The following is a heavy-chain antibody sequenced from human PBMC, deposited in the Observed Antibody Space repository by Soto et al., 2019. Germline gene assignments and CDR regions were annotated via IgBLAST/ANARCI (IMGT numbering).Heavy chain of an antibody. V-gene: IGHV1-18*01. D-gene: IGHD2-15*01. CDR1: GYTFTSYG. CDR3: ARYGSPGGSYYYYYMDV. CDR2: ISAYNGNT. J-gene: IGHJ6*03. Sequence: GASVKVSCKASGYTFTSYGISWVRQAPGQGLEWMGWISAYNGNTNYAQKLQGRVTMTTDTSTSTAYMELRSLRSDDTAVYYCARYGSPGGSYYYYYMDVWGKGTTVTVSS.